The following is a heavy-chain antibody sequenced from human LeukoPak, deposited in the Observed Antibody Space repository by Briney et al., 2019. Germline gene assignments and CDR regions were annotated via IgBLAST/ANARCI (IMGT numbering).Heavy chain of an antibody. D-gene: IGHD3-22*01. CDR3: ARVALEGDSSGYNDAFDI. Sequence: GGSLRLSCAASVFTFSSYSMNWVRQAPGKGLEWVSYISSSSRNIYYADSVKGRFTISRDNAKNSLYLQMKTLRAEDTAVYYCARVALEGDSSGYNDAFDIWGQGTMVTVSS. CDR2: ISSSSRNI. CDR1: VFTFSSYS. V-gene: IGHV3-48*04. J-gene: IGHJ3*02.